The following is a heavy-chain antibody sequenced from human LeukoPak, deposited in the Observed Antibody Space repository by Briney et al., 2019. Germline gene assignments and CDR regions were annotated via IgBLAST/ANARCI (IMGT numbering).Heavy chain of an antibody. D-gene: IGHD3-22*01. CDR1: GGSINSGGYC. V-gene: IGHV4-31*03. J-gene: IGHJ6*02. CDR2: IYYSGST. CDR3: ARSDPYYYDSSDYYYYYGMDV. Sequence: SETLSLTCTVSGGSINSGGYCWSWIRQHPGKGLEWIGYIYYSGSTYYNPSLRSRVTMSVDTSKNRFSLKLNSVTAADTAVYYCARSDPYYYDSSDYYYYYGMDVWGQGTTVTVSS.